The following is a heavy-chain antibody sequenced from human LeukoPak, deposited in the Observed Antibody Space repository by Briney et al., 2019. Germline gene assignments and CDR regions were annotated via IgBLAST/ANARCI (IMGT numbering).Heavy chain of an antibody. V-gene: IGHV4-31*03. CDR1: GGSISSGGYY. J-gene: IGHJ5*02. D-gene: IGHD3-3*01. CDR2: IYYSGST. CDR3: ASLGTTAIFGVVITGWFDP. Sequence: SETLSLTCTVSGGSISSGGYYWSWIRQHPGKGLEWIGYIYYSGSTYYNPSPKSRVTISVDTSKNQFSLKLSSVTAADTAVYYCASLGTTAIFGVVITGWFDPWGQGTLVTVSS.